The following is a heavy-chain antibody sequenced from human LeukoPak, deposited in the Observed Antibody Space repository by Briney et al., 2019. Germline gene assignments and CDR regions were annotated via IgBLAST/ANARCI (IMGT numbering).Heavy chain of an antibody. CDR3: ARHDYGGNSGDY. V-gene: IGHV3-48*02. CDR1: GFNFSNYG. Sequence: GRSLRLSCAASGFNFSNYGMHWVRQAPGKGLEWVSYIGTSSSTIYYADSVKGRFTISRDNAKNSLYLQMNSLRDEDTAVYYCARHDYGGNSGDYWGQGTLVTVSS. D-gene: IGHD4-23*01. J-gene: IGHJ4*02. CDR2: IGTSSSTI.